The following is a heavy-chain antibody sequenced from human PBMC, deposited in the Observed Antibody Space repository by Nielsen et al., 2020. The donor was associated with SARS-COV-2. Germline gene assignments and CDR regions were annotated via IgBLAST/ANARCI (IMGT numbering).Heavy chain of an antibody. CDR2: INHSGST. J-gene: IGHJ4*02. CDR3: ALTGYSSDY. V-gene: IGHV4-34*13. D-gene: IGHD3-9*01. Sequence: RQAPRKGLEWIGEINHSGSTNYNPSLKSRVTISVDTSKNQFSLKLSSVTAADTAVYYCALTGYSSDYWGQGTLVTVSS.